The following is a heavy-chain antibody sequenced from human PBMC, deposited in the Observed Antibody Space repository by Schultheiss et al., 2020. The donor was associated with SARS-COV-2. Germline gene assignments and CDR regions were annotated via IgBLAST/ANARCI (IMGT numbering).Heavy chain of an antibody. CDR2: ISSSGSTI. Sequence: GGSLRLSCAASGFTFSSYEMNWVRQAPGKGLEWVSYISSSGSTIYYADSVKGRFTISRDNAKNSLYLQMNSLRAEDTAVYYCARDAGELNYDFWSGPITYYYYYYGMDVWGQGTTVTVSS. CDR1: GFTFSSYE. D-gene: IGHD3-3*01. J-gene: IGHJ6*02. V-gene: IGHV3-48*03. CDR3: ARDAGELNYDFWSGPITYYYYYYGMDV.